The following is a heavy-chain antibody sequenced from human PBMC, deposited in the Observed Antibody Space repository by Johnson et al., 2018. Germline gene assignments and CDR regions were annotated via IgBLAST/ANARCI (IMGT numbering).Heavy chain of an antibody. V-gene: IGHV3-11*04. Sequence: VQLVESGGGLVQPGGSLRLSCAASGFTVSSNYMSWVRQAPGKGLEWVSYISSSGGTRYYADSVKGRFTISRDNAKNSLYLKMNSLRAEETAVYYCARDLGYRDAFDMWGQGTMVTVSS. J-gene: IGHJ3*02. CDR2: ISSSGGTR. CDR3: ARDLGYRDAFDM. CDR1: GFTVSSNY. D-gene: IGHD5-18*01.